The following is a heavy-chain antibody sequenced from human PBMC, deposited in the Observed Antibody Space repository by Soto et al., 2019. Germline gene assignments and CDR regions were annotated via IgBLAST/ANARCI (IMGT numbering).Heavy chain of an antibody. D-gene: IGHD3-22*01. J-gene: IGHJ4*02. V-gene: IGHV3-30*04. CDR3: AGEYILAVVAPGY. CDR2: ISHDGSDK. CDR1: GFTFSTYT. Sequence: GGSLRLSCAASGFTFSTYTMHWVRQTPGKGLERVAVISHDGSDKYYADSVKGRFTISRDNSKNTLYLQMSSLRREDTSVYYCAGEYILAVVAPGYGGQGILAPVSS.